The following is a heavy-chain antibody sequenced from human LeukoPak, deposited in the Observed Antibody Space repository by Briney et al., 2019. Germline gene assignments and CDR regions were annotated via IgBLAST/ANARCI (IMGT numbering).Heavy chain of an antibody. CDR2: INHSGST. J-gene: IGHJ6*02. CDR3: ARAPDV. CDR1: GGSFSGYY. V-gene: IGHV4-34*01. Sequence: SETPSLTCVVYGGSFSGYYWSWIRQPPGKGLEWIGEINHSGSTNYNPSLKSRVTISVDSSKNQFSLRLTSVTAADTAVYYCARAPDVWGQGTTVTVSS.